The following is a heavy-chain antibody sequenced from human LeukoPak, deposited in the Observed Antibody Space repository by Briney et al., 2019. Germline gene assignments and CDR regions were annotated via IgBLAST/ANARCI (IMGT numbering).Heavy chain of an antibody. Sequence: ASVKVSCKASGYTFTDYYLHWVRQAPGQGLEWVGWIHPNSGATHYAQKFQGRLTMTRDTSISTAYMELTRLRSDDTAVYYCARDMGIYSGYDYDYWGQGTLVTASS. CDR1: GYTFTDYY. V-gene: IGHV1-2*02. J-gene: IGHJ4*02. CDR3: ARDMGIYSGYDYDY. CDR2: IHPNSGAT. D-gene: IGHD5-12*01.